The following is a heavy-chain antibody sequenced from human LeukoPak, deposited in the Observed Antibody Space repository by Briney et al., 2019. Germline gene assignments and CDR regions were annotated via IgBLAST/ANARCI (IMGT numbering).Heavy chain of an antibody. V-gene: IGHV3-7*05. CDR2: IKQVGSEK. CDR3: ATKDYGDYETFDY. D-gene: IGHD4-17*01. CDR1: GFAFCGYW. Sequence: GGSLRLSCAASGFAFCGYWMSWVREALGKGLEWVAIIKQVGSEKYYVDSVKGRFTISRDNTKNSLYLQMNSLRAEDTVVYYCATKDYGDYETFDYWGQGTLVTVSS. J-gene: IGHJ4*02.